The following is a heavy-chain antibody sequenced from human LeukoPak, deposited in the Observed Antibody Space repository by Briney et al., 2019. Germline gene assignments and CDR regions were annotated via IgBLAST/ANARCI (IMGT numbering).Heavy chain of an antibody. CDR2: IRYEGSNK. V-gene: IGHV3-30*02. Sequence: PGGSLRLSCAASGITFSSHGMHWVRQAPGKGLEWVAFIRYEGSNKYYADSVKGRFTISRDNSKNTLYLQMNSLRAEDTAVYYCAKDPWRYYYDSSEVIFDYWGQGTLVTVSS. J-gene: IGHJ4*02. D-gene: IGHD3-22*01. CDR3: AKDPWRYYYDSSEVIFDY. CDR1: GITFSSHG.